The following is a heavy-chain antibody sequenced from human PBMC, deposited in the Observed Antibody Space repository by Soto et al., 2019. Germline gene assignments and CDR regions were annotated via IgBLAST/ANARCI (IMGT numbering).Heavy chain of an antibody. D-gene: IGHD4-17*01. J-gene: IGHJ3*02. CDR2: ISAYNGNT. CDR1: GYTFTSYG. Sequence: QVQLVQSGAEVKKPGASVKVSCKASGYTFTSYGISWVRQAHGQGLEWMGWISAYNGNTNYAQKLQVRVTMTTDTATSTAYMELRSLRSDDTAVYYCARDRVRTTVTTGDAFDIWGQGTMVTVSS. V-gene: IGHV1-18*01. CDR3: ARDRVRTTVTTGDAFDI.